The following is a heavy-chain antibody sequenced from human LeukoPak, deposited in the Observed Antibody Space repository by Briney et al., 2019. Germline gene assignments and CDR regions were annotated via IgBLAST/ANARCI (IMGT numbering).Heavy chain of an antibody. D-gene: IGHD6-13*01. V-gene: IGHV3-21*01. CDR2: ISSSSSYI. CDR1: GFTFSSYS. Sequence: GGSLRLSCAASGFTFSSYSMNWVRQAPGKGLEWVSSISSSSSYIYYADAVKGRFTISRDNAKNSLYLQMNSLRAEDTAVYYCARIGQQLSGYYYYGMDVWGQGTTVTVSS. J-gene: IGHJ6*02. CDR3: ARIGQQLSGYYYYGMDV.